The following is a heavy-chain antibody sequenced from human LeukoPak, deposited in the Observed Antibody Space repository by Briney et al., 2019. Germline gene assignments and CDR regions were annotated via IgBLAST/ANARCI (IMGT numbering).Heavy chain of an antibody. J-gene: IGHJ4*02. CDR3: VSGGSYLTK. V-gene: IGHV4-59*01. Sequence: SETLSLTCTVSGGSISSYWSWIRQSLGKGLEWIGYIYFSGTTNYNPSLKSRLTITIDTSRNQFSLKLSSVTAADTAIYYCVSGGSYLTKWGQGTLVTVSS. D-gene: IGHD3-10*01. CDR1: GGSISSY. CDR2: IYFSGTT.